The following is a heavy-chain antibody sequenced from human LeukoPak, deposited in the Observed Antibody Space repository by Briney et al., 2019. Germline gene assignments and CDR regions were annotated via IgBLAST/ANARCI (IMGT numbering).Heavy chain of an antibody. V-gene: IGHV4-39*07. Sequence: PSETLSLTCTVSGGSISSSSYYWGWIRQPPGKGLEWIGSIYYSGSAYYNPSLKSRVTISVDTSKNQFSLKLSSVTAADTAVYYCARDSSRNYGRDDVFDIWGQGTMVTVSS. D-gene: IGHD3-10*01. CDR3: ARDSSRNYGRDDVFDI. CDR2: IYYSGSA. CDR1: GGSISSSSYY. J-gene: IGHJ3*02.